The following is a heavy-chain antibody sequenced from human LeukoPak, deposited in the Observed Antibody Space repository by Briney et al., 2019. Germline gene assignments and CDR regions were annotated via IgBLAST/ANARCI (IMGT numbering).Heavy chain of an antibody. D-gene: IGHD3-22*01. V-gene: IGHV1-69*13. CDR1: GGGFTFTSHA. CDR2: LIPIYGSP. J-gene: IGHJ3*02. Sequence: ASVKVSCKASGGGFTFTSHAISWVRQAPGQGLEWMGGLIPIYGSPNYAQKFQGRVTITSDESTRTVYMELSSLRPEDSAVHYCAGFFYDNSGDAFDIWGQGTVVTVSS. CDR3: AGFFYDNSGDAFDI.